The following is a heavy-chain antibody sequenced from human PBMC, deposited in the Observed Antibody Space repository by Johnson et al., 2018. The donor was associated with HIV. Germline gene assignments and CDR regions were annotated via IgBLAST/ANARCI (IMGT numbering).Heavy chain of an antibody. CDR3: ASAGVTMVRGGGHAFDI. CDR1: GFTFSSYA. CDR2: IYSGGST. J-gene: IGHJ3*02. D-gene: IGHD3-10*01. V-gene: IGHV3-23*03. Sequence: EVQLVESGGGLVQPGGSLRLSCAASGFTFSSYAMTWVRQAPGKGLEWVSVIYSGGSTYYADSVKGRFTISRDNAKNTLYLQRNSLRAEDTAVDYWASAGVTMVRGGGHAFDIWGQGTMVTVSS.